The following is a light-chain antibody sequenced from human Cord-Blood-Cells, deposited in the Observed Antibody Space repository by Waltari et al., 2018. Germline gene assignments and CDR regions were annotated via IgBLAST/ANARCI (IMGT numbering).Light chain of an antibody. V-gene: IGKV1-39*01. J-gene: IGKJ3*01. CDR1: QSISSY. CDR3: QQSYSTPRT. CDR2: AAS. Sequence: DIQMTQSPSSLSASVGERVTIPFRASQSISSYLNWYQQKPGKAPKLLIYAASSLQSGVPSRFSGSGSGTDFTLTISSLQPEDFATYYCQQSYSTPRTFGPGTKVDIK.